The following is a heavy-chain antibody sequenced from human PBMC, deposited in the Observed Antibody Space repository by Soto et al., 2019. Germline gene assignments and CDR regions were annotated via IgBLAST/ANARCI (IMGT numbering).Heavy chain of an antibody. V-gene: IGHV1-3*01. CDR3: ARDAVPGTGNYYFDC. Sequence: QVQLVQSGAEVKKPGGSVKVSCKASGYTFTNYAMHWVRQAPGQRPEWMGWINAGNGNTKYSQKFQGRVTITRDTSASTAYMELSSLRSEDTAVYSCARDAVPGTGNYYFDCWGQGTLVTVSS. CDR2: INAGNGNT. CDR1: GYTFTNYA. J-gene: IGHJ4*02. D-gene: IGHD6-19*01.